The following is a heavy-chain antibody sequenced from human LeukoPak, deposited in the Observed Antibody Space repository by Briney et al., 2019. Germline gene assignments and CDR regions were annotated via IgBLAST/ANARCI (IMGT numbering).Heavy chain of an antibody. Sequence: PSQTLSLTCTVSGGSISSFSYYWSWIRQPAGKGLEWIGRIYTSGSTNYNPSLKSRVSISVDTSKKQFSLKLTSVTAADTAVYYCARLQSGRYLDYWGQGTPVTVSS. CDR1: GGSISSFSYY. CDR3: ARLQSGRYLDY. CDR2: IYTSGST. J-gene: IGHJ4*02. V-gene: IGHV4-61*02. D-gene: IGHD1-26*01.